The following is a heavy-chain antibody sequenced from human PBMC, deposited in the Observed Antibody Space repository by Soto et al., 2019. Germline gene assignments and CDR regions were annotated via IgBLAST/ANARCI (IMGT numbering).Heavy chain of an antibody. CDR3: ARGMIGGTRRFDP. CDR2: IYYTGST. D-gene: IGHD1-1*01. CDR1: SGSISSENW. J-gene: IGHJ5*02. Sequence: QVQLQESGPGLVKPSGTLSLICTVSSGSISSENWWSWVRQPPGKGLEYIGEIYYTGSTNYNPSLKSRISMSLETSKNHFSLELTSVTAADTAVYYCARGMIGGTRRFDPWGQGTLVTVSS. V-gene: IGHV4-4*02.